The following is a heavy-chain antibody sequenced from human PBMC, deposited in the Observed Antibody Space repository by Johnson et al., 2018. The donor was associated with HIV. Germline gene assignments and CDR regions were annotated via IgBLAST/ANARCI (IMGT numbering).Heavy chain of an antibody. J-gene: IGHJ3*02. CDR2: INWNGGST. Sequence: VESGGGVVRRGGSLRLACAASGFTFDDYGMSWVRQAPGKGLEWVSGINWNGGSTGYVDSMKGRFTISRDNAKNSLYLQMNTLRAEDTAVYYCARERGYYYGSGSYLDAFDIWGQGTMVTVSS. CDR1: GFTFDDYG. D-gene: IGHD3-10*01. V-gene: IGHV3-20*04. CDR3: ARERGYYYGSGSYLDAFDI.